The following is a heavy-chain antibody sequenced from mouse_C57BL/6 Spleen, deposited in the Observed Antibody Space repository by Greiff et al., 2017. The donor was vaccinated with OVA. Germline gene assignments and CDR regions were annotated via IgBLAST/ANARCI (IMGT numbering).Heavy chain of an antibody. J-gene: IGHJ3*01. D-gene: IGHD2-4*01. CDR1: GYAFSSSW. V-gene: IGHV1-82*01. CDR2: IYPGDGAT. CDR3: ARGRLRPLFAY. Sequence: VQLQQSGPELVKPGASVKISCKASGYAFSSSWMNWVKQRPGKGLEWIGRIYPGDGATNYNGKFKGKATLTANKSSSTAYMQLSSLTSEDSAVYFCARGRLRPLFAYWGQGTLVTVSA.